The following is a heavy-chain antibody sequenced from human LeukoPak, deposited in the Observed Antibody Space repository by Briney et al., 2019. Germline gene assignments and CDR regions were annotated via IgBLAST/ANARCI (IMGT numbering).Heavy chain of an antibody. J-gene: IGHJ4*02. Sequence: PGRSLRLSCAASGFTFDDYAMHWVRQAPGKGLEWVSGISWNSGSIGYADSVKGRFTISRDNAKNSLYLQMNSLRAEDTAVYYCARESYDYGDYGFDYWGQGTLVTVSS. V-gene: IGHV3-9*01. CDR2: ISWNSGSI. CDR3: ARESYDYGDYGFDY. CDR1: GFTFDDYA. D-gene: IGHD4-17*01.